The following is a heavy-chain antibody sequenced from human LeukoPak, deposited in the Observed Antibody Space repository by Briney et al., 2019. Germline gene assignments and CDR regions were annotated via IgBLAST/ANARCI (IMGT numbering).Heavy chain of an antibody. J-gene: IGHJ6*03. D-gene: IGHD2-21*01. V-gene: IGHV3-48*04. Sequence: PGGSLRLSCTASGFRSGGYSIHWVRQAPGKGLEWLSYISVSGTIHADSVMGRVTVSRDNAKNSLYLQMNSLRAEDTAVYYCARIRGSTLAISYMDVWGKGTPVTVSS. CDR2: ISVSGT. CDR1: GFRSGGYS. CDR3: ARIRGSTLAISYMDV.